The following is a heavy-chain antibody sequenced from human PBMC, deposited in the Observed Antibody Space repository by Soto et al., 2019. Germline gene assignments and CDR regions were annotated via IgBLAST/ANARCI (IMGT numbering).Heavy chain of an antibody. CDR3: AKSRYSPGIAAAVDY. CDR2: ISGSGGST. D-gene: IGHD6-13*01. Sequence: PGGSLRLSCAASGFTFSRYAMSWVRQAPGKGLEWVSAISGSGGSTYYADSVKGRFTISRDNSKNTLYLQMNSLRAEDTAVYYCAKSRYSPGIAAAVDYWGQGTLVTVSS. J-gene: IGHJ4*02. CDR1: GFTFSRYA. V-gene: IGHV3-23*01.